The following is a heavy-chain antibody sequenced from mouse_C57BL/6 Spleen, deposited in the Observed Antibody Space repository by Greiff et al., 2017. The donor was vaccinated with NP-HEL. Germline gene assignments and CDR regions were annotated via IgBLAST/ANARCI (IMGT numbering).Heavy chain of an antibody. D-gene: IGHD1-1*01. Sequence: VQLQESGAELVKPGASVKLSCKASGYTFTEYTIHWVKQRSGQGLEWIGWFYPGSGSIKYNEKFKDKATLTADKSSSTVYMELSRLTSEDSAVYFCARHEDSYYGSGDYAMDYWGQGTSVTVAS. J-gene: IGHJ4*01. V-gene: IGHV1-62-2*01. CDR1: GYTFTEYT. CDR2: FYPGSGSI. CDR3: ARHEDSYYGSGDYAMDY.